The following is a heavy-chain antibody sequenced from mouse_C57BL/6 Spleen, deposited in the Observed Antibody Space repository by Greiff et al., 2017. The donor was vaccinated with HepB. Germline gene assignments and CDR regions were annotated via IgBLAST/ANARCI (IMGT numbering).Heavy chain of an antibody. CDR1: GYTFTSYW. J-gene: IGHJ1*03. V-gene: IGHV1-7*01. D-gene: IGHD2-5*01. CDR3: AREDYSKRYFDV. CDR2: INPSSGYT. Sequence: QVQLQQSGAELAKPGASVKLSCKASGYTFTSYWMHWVKQRPGQGLEWMGYINPSSGYTKYNQKVKDKATLNADKSSSTDYMQLSSLTYDDSAVYDCAREDYSKRYFDVWGTGTTLTVSS.